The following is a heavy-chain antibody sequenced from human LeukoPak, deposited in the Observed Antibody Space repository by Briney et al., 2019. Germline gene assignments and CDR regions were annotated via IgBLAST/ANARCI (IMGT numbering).Heavy chain of an antibody. CDR1: GGSISSGSYY. V-gene: IGHV4-61*02. D-gene: IGHD6-6*01. J-gene: IGHJ6*03. CDR3: AREIMVYSSSSPYYYMDV. Sequence: SETLSLTCTVSGGSISSGSYYWSWIRQPAGKGLEWIGRIYTSGSTNYNPSLKSRVTISVDTSKNQFSLKLSSVTAADAAVYYCAREIMVYSSSSPYYYMDVWGKGTTVTVSS. CDR2: IYTSGST.